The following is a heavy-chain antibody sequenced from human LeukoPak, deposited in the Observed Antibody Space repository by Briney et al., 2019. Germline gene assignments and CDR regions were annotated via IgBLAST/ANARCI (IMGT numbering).Heavy chain of an antibody. CDR3: ARGDPISP. CDR2: IYYSGST. CDR1: GGSISSYY. D-gene: IGHD3-3*02. V-gene: IGHV4-59*01. J-gene: IGHJ5*02. Sequence: SETLSLTCTVSGGSISSYYWNWIRQPPGKGLEWIGYIYYSGSTNYNPSLKSRVSISVNTSKNQFSLKLSSVTAADTAVYYCARGDPISPWGQGTLVTVSS.